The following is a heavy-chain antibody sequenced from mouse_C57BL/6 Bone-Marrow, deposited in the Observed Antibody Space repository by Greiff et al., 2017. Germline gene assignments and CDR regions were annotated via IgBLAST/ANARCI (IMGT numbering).Heavy chain of an antibody. CDR3: ARSLSLRPGC. V-gene: IGHV1-81*01. Sequence: VKLQQSGAELARPGASVKLSCKASGYTFTSYGISWVKQRPGQGLEWIGEIYPRSGNTYYNEKFKGKATLTADKSSSTAYMELRSLTSEDSAVYFCARSLSLRPGCWGQGTTRTVSS. D-gene: IGHD6-2*01. J-gene: IGHJ2*01. CDR1: GYTFTSYG. CDR2: IYPRSGNT.